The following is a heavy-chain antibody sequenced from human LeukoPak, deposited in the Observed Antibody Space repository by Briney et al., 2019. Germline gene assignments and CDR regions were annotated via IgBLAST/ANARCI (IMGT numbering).Heavy chain of an antibody. J-gene: IGHJ4*02. Sequence: ASVKVSCKASGYTFTGHYIHWVRQAPGQGLEWMGWINPKNAATNYAQKFQGRVTMTRDTSTGTVYMEVNALRADDTAVYYCARTLYIASAPGGFDYWGQGTLVTVSS. V-gene: IGHV1-2*02. D-gene: IGHD3-16*01. CDR2: INPKNAAT. CDR1: GYTFTGHY. CDR3: ARTLYIASAPGGFDY.